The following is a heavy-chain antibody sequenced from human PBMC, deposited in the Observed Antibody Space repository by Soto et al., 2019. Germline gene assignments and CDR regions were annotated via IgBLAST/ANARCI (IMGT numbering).Heavy chain of an antibody. CDR1: GFTFSSYA. V-gene: IGHV3-23*01. J-gene: IGHJ4*02. D-gene: IGHD6-13*01. CDR3: ATESRYSNSGYEVDG. Sequence: EVQLLESGGGLVQPGGSLRLSCAASGFTFSSYAMNWVRQAPGKGLEWVSAISGSGDTIYYADSVKGRFTISRDNSKRTLELQMNSLRAEDTAVYYCATESRYSNSGYEVDGWGQGALVTVSS. CDR2: ISGSGDTI.